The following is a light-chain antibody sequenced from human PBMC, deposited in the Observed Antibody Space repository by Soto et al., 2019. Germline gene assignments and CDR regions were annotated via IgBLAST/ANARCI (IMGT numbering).Light chain of an antibody. CDR1: QGISNL. CDR3: LQHNTSPYT. Sequence: DIQMTQSPSSLSASVGDRVTITCRASQGISNLLGWFQHKPGKAPKRLIYAASSLQGGVPSRFRGSGSGTDFTLTIPGLQPEDFADYYCLQHNTSPYTFGQGTTLEIK. V-gene: IGKV1-17*01. J-gene: IGKJ2*01. CDR2: AAS.